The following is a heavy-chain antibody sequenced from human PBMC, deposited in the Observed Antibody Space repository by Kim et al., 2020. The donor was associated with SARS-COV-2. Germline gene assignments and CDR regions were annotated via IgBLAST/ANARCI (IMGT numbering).Heavy chain of an antibody. J-gene: IGHJ4*02. Sequence: SETLSLTCTVSGGSISSSSYYWGWLRQPPGKGLEWIGCIYYSGSTYYNPSLKSRVPIAVDTSKNQFSLKLSSVTAADTAVYYCARRGLTGWAGTRGDYWGQGTLVTVSS. D-gene: IGHD6-19*01. CDR2: IYYSGST. CDR1: GGSISSSSYY. CDR3: ARRGLTGWAGTRGDY. V-gene: IGHV4-39*07.